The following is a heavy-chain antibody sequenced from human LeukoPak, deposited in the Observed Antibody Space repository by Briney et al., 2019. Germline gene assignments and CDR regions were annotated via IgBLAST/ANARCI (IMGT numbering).Heavy chain of an antibody. V-gene: IGHV4-4*07. Sequence: PSETLSLTCTVSGGSISSYYWSWIRQPAGKGLEWIGRIYTSGSTNYNPPLKSRVTMSVDTSKNQFSLKLSSVTAADTAVYYCARDFVVPAAITYNWFDPWGQGTLVTVSS. J-gene: IGHJ5*02. CDR1: GGSISSYY. CDR3: ARDFVVPAAITYNWFDP. D-gene: IGHD2-2*01. CDR2: IYTSGST.